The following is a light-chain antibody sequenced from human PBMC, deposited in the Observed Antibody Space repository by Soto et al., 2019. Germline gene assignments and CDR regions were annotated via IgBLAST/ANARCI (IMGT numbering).Light chain of an antibody. CDR3: QTWGTGVV. V-gene: IGLV4-69*01. J-gene: IGLJ2*01. CDR1: SGHSSYA. Sequence: QPVLTQSPSASASLGASVKLTCTLSSGHSSYAIAWHQQQPEKGPRYLMKLNSDGSHSKGDGIPDRFSGSSSGAERYLTISSPQADDGADDYCQTWGTGVVFGGGTKLTVL. CDR2: LNSDGSH.